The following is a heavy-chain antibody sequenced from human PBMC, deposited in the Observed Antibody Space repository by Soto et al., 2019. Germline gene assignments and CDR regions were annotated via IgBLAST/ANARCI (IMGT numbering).Heavy chain of an antibody. CDR2: IIPIFGTA. Sequence: SVKVSCKASGVTFNNYLINWVRQAPGQGLEWMAGIIPIFGTANYAQKFQGRVTITADKSTSTAYMELNSLRSEDTAVYYCARLQLGYCSGGSCYQEYFQHWGQGTLVTVSS. J-gene: IGHJ1*01. CDR3: ARLQLGYCSGGSCYQEYFQH. D-gene: IGHD2-15*01. V-gene: IGHV1-69*06. CDR1: GVTFNNYL.